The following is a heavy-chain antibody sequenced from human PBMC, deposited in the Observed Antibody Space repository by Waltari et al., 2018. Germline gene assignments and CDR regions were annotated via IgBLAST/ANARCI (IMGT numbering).Heavy chain of an antibody. CDR2: IKQDGSEK. Sequence: EVQLVESGGGLVQPGGSLRLSCAASGFTFSSYWMSWVRQAPGKGLWWVANIKQDGSEKYYVDSVKGRFTISRDNAKNSLYLQMNSLRAEDTAVYYCARDWDSSGWYGWFDPWGQGTLVTVSS. CDR3: ARDWDSSGWYGWFDP. J-gene: IGHJ5*02. D-gene: IGHD6-19*01. CDR1: GFTFSSYW. V-gene: IGHV3-7*01.